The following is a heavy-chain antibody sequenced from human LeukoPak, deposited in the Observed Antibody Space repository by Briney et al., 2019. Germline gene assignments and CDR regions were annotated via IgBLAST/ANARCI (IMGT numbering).Heavy chain of an antibody. D-gene: IGHD6-19*01. CDR2: INHSGST. J-gene: IGHJ4*02. CDR1: GGSFSGYY. Sequence: SETLSLTCAVSGGSFSGYYWSWIRQPPGKGLEWIGEINHSGSTNYNPSLKSRVTISVDTSKNQFSLKLSSVTAADTAVYYCARGPGIAVAGYFDYWGQGTLVTVSS. CDR3: ARGPGIAVAGYFDY. V-gene: IGHV4-34*01.